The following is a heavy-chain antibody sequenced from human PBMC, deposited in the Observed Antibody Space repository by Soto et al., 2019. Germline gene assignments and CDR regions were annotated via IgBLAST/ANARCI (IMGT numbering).Heavy chain of an antibody. CDR3: VRGYCTTSPCSGDFQF. Sequence: XSVKVACKASGYQFTTYFIHWVRQSPGQGLEWMGMIHPSGDTGYAQKFRGRVTMTIDTSTTTAYMELRNLTSEDTAVYFSVRGYCTTSPCSGDFQFWRQGTLVTVSS. CDR2: IHPSGDT. V-gene: IGHV1-46*01. J-gene: IGHJ1*01. CDR1: GYQFTTYF. D-gene: IGHD2-15*01.